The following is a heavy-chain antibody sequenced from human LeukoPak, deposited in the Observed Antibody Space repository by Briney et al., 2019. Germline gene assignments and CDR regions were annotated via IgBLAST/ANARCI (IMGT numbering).Heavy chain of an antibody. CDR2: IYYSGST. CDR1: GGSISSYY. CDR3: ARQEMATIHFDY. J-gene: IGHJ4*02. D-gene: IGHD5-24*01. Sequence: SETLSLTCTVFGGSISSYYWSWIRQPPGKGLEWIGYIYYSGSTNYNPSLKSRVTISVDTSKNQFSLKLSSVTAADTAVYYCARQEMATIHFDYWGQGTLVTVSS. V-gene: IGHV4-59*08.